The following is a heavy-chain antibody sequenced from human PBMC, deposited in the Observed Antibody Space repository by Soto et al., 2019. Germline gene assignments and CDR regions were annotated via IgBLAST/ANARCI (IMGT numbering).Heavy chain of an antibody. V-gene: IGHV3-21*01. CDR3: ARWDSSGWFPNPAQGYGMDV. J-gene: IGHJ6*02. Sequence: GGSLRLSCAASGFTFSSYSMNWVRQAPGKGLEWVSSISSSSSYIYYADSVKGRFTISRDNAKNSLYLQMNSLRAEDTAVYYCARWDSSGWFPNPAQGYGMDVWGQGTTVTVSS. CDR2: ISSSSSYI. D-gene: IGHD6-19*01. CDR1: GFTFSSYS.